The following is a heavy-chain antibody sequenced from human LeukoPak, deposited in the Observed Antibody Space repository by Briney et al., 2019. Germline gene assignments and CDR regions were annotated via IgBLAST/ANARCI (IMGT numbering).Heavy chain of an antibody. J-gene: IGHJ4*02. D-gene: IGHD1-26*01. CDR2: INHSGST. CDR3: ARGRGSTTTFLSYYFDY. V-gene: IGHV4-34*01. CDR1: GGSFSGYY. Sequence: ASETLSLTCAVYGGSFSGYYWSWIRQPPGKGLEWIGEINHSGSTNYNPSLKSRVTISVDTSKNQFSLKLSSVTAADTAVYYCARGRGSTTTFLSYYFDYWGQGTLVTVSS.